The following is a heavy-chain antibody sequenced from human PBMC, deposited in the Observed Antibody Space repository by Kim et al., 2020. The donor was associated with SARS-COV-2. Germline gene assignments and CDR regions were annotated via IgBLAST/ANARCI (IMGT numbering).Heavy chain of an antibody. Sequence: GGSLRLSCTTSGFTFTGYAMSWVRQAPGKGLEWVSSIDGSDGTTYYADSVKGRFTVSRDNAKNTLYLQMSTLRAEDTAVYYCIKGARGWIGG. CDR1: GFTFTGYA. CDR3: IKGARGWI. V-gene: IGHV3-23*05. J-gene: IGHJ1*01. CDR2: IDGSDGTT. D-gene: IGHD2-2*03.